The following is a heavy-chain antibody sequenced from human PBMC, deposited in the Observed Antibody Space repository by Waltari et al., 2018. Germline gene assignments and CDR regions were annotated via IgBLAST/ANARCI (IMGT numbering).Heavy chain of an antibody. J-gene: IGHJ4*02. V-gene: IGHV3-23*01. D-gene: IGHD6-19*01. CDR3: AKGAIAVAGKTRAVDY. Sequence: EVQLLESGGGLVQPGGSLRLSCAASGFTFTNYAMTWVRQPPGKGRGWVSIISGSGVTKHYADSVKGRFTISRDNSRNTLSLQMNSLRAEDTAVYYCAKGAIAVAGKTRAVDYWGQGTLVTVSS. CDR1: GFTFTNYA. CDR2: ISGSGVTK.